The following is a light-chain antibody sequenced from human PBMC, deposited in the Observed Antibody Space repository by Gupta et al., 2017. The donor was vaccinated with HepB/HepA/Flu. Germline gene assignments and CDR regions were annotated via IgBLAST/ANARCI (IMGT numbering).Light chain of an antibody. J-gene: IGKJ1*01. CDR3: QQYDNWPRT. Sequence: ETVMTQSPATLSVSPGERATLSCRASQSVSSRLAWYQQKPGQAPRLLIYDTSTRATDISVRFSGSGSGTDFTLTISSLQSEDFAVYYCQQYDNWPRTFGQGTKVETK. V-gene: IGKV3-15*01. CDR1: QSVSSR. CDR2: DTS.